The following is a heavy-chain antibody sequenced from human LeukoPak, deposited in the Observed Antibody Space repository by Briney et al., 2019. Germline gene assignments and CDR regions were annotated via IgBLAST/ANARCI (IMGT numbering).Heavy chain of an antibody. CDR1: GYTFTGYY. J-gene: IGHJ5*02. CDR2: INTNTGNP. CDR3: ARDRRGSGSYYNLNWFDP. V-gene: IGHV7-4-1*02. Sequence: ASVKVSCKASGYTFTGYYMHWVRQAPGQGLEWMGWINTNTGNPTYAQGFTRRFVFSLDTSVSTAYLQISSLKAEDTAVYYCARDRRGSGSYYNLNWFDPWGQGTLVTVSS. D-gene: IGHD3-10*01.